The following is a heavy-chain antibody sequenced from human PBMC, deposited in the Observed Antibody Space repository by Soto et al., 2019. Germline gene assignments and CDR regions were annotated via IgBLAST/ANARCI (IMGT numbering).Heavy chain of an antibody. J-gene: IGHJ4*02. D-gene: IGHD3-22*01. CDR2: IKSKTDGGTT. CDR3: TTTITLVVVSEFDY. Sequence: GGSLRLSCAASGFTFSNAWMNWVRQAPGKGLEWVGRIKSKTDGGTTDYAAPVKGRFTISRDDSKNTLYLQMNSLKTEDTAVYYCTTTITLVVVSEFDYWGQGTLVTVSS. CDR1: GFTFSNAW. V-gene: IGHV3-15*07.